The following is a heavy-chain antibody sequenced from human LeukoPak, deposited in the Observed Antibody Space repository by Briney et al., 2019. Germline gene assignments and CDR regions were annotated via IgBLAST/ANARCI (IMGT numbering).Heavy chain of an antibody. D-gene: IGHD2-2*01. CDR2: IKPNSGGT. J-gene: IGHJ4*02. CDR1: GYTFTGYY. CDR3: ARVVSRYCSSTSCPFDY. Sequence: ASVKVSCKASGYTFTGYYMHWVRQAPGQGLEWMGWIKPNSGGTNYAQKFQGRVTMTRDTSISTAYMELSRLRSDDTAVYYCARVVSRYCSSTSCPFDYWGQGTLVTVSS. V-gene: IGHV1-2*02.